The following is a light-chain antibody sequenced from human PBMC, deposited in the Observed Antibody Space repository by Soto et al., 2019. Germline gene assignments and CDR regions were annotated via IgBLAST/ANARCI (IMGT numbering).Light chain of an antibody. CDR2: AAS. J-gene: IGKJ1*01. V-gene: IGKV1-39*01. CDR3: QQTDDNPRT. CDR1: QNIYTY. Sequence: DIQVTQSPSSLSASVGARITITCRTSQNIYTYLNWYQQNPGKVPKLLISAASNLQSGVPSRFSGSGSGTEFSLTITSLQAEDFATYYCQQTDDNPRTFGQGTKVDIK.